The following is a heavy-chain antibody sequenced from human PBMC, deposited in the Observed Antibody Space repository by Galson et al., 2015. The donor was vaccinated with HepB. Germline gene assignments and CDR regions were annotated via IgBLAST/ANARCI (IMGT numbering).Heavy chain of an antibody. CDR3: ARGGWYPEY. V-gene: IGHV3-7*03. CDR2: INQGGSET. Sequence: SLRLSCAASGFTLNSYWMSWVRQAPGKGLEWVANINQGGSETYYVDSVKGRFTISRDNAKNSLSLEMNSLRVEDTALYFCARGGWYPEYWGQGIPVTVSS. J-gene: IGHJ4*02. CDR1: GFTLNSYW. D-gene: IGHD6-19*01.